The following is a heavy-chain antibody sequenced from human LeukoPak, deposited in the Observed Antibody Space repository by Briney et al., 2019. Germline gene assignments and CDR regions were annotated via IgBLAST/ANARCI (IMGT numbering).Heavy chain of an antibody. CDR2: INDDGDIT. CDR3: AKSRGSGSNMARGVNFDY. J-gene: IGHJ4*02. CDR1: GFTVSSNY. V-gene: IGHV3-23*01. D-gene: IGHD3-10*01. Sequence: GGSLRLSCAASGFTVSSNYMSWVRQAPGKGLEWVSTINDDGDITYYADSAKGRFTISRDNSKNTLFLQMNSLRGEDTALYYCAKSRGSGSNMARGVNFDYWGQGTPVTVSP.